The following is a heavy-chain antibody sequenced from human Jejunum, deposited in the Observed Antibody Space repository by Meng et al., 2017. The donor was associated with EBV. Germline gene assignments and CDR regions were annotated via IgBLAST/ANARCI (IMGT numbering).Heavy chain of an antibody. J-gene: IGHJ4*02. CDR3: ARDWGGDYLDY. CDR2: INTKTGNP. Sequence: VQLVQSWSGVKKPGASVKVSRKASGYTCSSYAMNWVRRAPGQGLKWMGWINTKTGNPTYAQGFTGRFVFSLDTSVGTAYLQISSLKAEDTAVYYCARDWGGDYLDYWGQGTLVTVSS. CDR1: GYTCSSYA. V-gene: IGHV7-4-1*02. D-gene: IGHD3-10*01.